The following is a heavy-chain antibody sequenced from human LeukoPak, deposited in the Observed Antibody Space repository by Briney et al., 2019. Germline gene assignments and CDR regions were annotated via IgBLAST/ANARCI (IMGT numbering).Heavy chain of an antibody. CDR1: GGSFSGYY. D-gene: IGHD6-13*01. V-gene: IGHV4-34*01. Sequence: PSETLSLTCAVYGGSFSGYYWSWIRQPPGKGLEWIGEINHSGSTNYNPSLMSRVTISVDTSKNQFSLKLSSVTAADTAVYYCARGSGYSSSWYRRRYFDYWGQGTLVTVSS. CDR2: INHSGST. CDR3: ARGSGYSSSWYRRRYFDY. J-gene: IGHJ4*02.